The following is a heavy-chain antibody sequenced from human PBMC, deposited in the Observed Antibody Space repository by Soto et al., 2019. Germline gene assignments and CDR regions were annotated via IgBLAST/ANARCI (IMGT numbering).Heavy chain of an antibody. CDR3: AHRPRGYAYYFDY. CDR1: GFSLSTRGVA. D-gene: IGHD5-12*01. CDR2: IYWDEDK. V-gene: IGHV2-5*02. Sequence: QITLKESGPTLVKPTQTLTLTCIFSGFSLSTRGVAVGWFRQPPGKALELLALIYWDEDKWYSPSLKSRLTITDDTSKNQVVLTMTNRDPVDTATYYCAHRPRGYAYYFDYWGQGTLVTVS. J-gene: IGHJ4*02.